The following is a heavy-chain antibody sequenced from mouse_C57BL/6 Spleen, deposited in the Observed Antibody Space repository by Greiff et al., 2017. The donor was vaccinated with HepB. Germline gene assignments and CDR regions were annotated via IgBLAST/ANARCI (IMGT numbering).Heavy chain of an antibody. Sequence: EVQLQESGPGLVKPSQSLSLTCSVTGYSITSGYYWNWIRQFPGNKLEWMGYISYDGSNNYNPSLKNRISITRDTSKNQFFLKLNSVTTEDTATYYCARRAYSNYPAWFAYWGQGTLVTVSA. CDR1: GYSITSGYY. D-gene: IGHD2-5*01. J-gene: IGHJ3*01. V-gene: IGHV3-6*01. CDR3: ARRAYSNYPAWFAY. CDR2: ISYDGSN.